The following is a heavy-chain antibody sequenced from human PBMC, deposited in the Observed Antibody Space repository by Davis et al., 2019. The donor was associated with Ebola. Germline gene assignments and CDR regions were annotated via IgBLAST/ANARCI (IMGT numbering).Heavy chain of an antibody. V-gene: IGHV3-64*04. CDR3: ARDKIAAAGLFDY. Sequence: GESLKISCSASGFTFSSYAMHWVRQAPGKGLEYVSAISSNGGSTYYADSVKGRFTISRDNSKNTLYLQMNSLRAEDTAVYYCARDKIAAAGLFDYWGQGTLVTVSS. CDR1: GFTFSSYA. D-gene: IGHD6-13*01. CDR2: ISSNGGST. J-gene: IGHJ4*02.